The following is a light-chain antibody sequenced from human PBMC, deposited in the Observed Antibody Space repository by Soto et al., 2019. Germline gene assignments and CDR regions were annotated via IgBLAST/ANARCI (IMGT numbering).Light chain of an antibody. Sequence: QSALTQPASVSGSPGQSIIISCTGTSSDVGGYNYVSWYQQHPGKAPKLMIYDVSNRPSGVSNRFSGSKSGNTASLTISGLQAEDEADYYCSSYTSSLYVFGTGTKLTVL. V-gene: IGLV2-14*01. CDR2: DVS. CDR3: SSYTSSLYV. CDR1: SSDVGGYNY. J-gene: IGLJ1*01.